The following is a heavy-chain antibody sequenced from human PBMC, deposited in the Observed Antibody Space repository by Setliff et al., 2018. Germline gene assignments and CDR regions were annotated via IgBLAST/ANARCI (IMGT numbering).Heavy chain of an antibody. V-gene: IGHV4-38-2*01. CDR1: GYSISSGYY. Sequence: PSETLSLTCAVSGYSISSGYYWGWIRQPPGKGLEWVGSVYYRGSTSYNSSLKSRVSISVDTSKNQFSLNLNAVTAADTAVYYCATLTGDRGVDYWGQGRLVTV. CDR3: ATLTGDRGVDY. J-gene: IGHJ4*02. CDR2: VYYRGST. D-gene: IGHD7-27*01.